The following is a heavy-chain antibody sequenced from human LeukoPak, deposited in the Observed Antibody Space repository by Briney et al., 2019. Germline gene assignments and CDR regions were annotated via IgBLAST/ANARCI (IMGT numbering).Heavy chain of an antibody. Sequence: GASLKISCKASAYSFTKNWIGWVRQVPGKGLEWMGIIYPADSDTRYSPSFQGQVTISADKSISTAYLQWSSLKASDTAIYYCARGRMGSVSFDPWGQGTLVTVSS. CDR3: ARGRMGSVSFDP. J-gene: IGHJ5*02. D-gene: IGHD3-10*01. CDR1: AYSFTKNW. CDR2: IYPADSDT. V-gene: IGHV5-51*01.